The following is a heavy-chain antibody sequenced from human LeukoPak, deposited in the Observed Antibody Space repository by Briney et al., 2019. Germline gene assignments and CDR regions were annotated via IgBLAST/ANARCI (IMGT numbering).Heavy chain of an antibody. CDR1: GFTFSRYG. CDR2: ISYDASNK. J-gene: IGHJ4*02. V-gene: IGHV3-30*18. Sequence: GGSLRLSCAASGFTFSRYGMHWVRQTPGKGLEWVAVISYDASNKYYADSVKGRFTISRDNSKNTLCLQMNSLRAEDTAVYYCAKSAATKIDYWGQGTLVTVSS. D-gene: IGHD5-12*01. CDR3: AKSAATKIDY.